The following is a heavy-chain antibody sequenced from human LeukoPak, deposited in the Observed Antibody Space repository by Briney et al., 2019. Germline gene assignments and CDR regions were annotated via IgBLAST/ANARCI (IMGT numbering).Heavy chain of an antibody. Sequence: ASVKVSCKASGYTFTSYDINWVRQATGQGLEWMGWMNPNSGNTGYAQKFQGRVTMTRNTSISTAYMELSSLRSEDTAVYYCARVNRGYDRSYYYYYMDVWGKGTTVTISS. CDR1: GYTFTSYD. J-gene: IGHJ6*03. D-gene: IGHD5-12*01. V-gene: IGHV1-8*01. CDR3: ARVNRGYDRSYYYYYMDV. CDR2: MNPNSGNT.